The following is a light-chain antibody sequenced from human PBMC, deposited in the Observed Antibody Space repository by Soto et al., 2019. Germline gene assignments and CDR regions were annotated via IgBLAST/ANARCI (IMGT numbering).Light chain of an antibody. V-gene: IGLV2-14*03. J-gene: IGLJ1*01. CDR1: SRDVGGYNH. CDR2: DVS. Sequence: QSVLTQPASVSGSPGQSITISCTGTSRDVGGYNHVSWYQQHPGKAPKLMIYDVSNRPSGVSDRFSGSKSANTASLSISGLQAEDEADYYCGSYSTSSTLYVFGTGTKVTVL. CDR3: GSYSTSSTLYV.